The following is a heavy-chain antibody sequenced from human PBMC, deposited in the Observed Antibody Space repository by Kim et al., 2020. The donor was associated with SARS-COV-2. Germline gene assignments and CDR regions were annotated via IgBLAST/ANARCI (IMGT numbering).Heavy chain of an antibody. CDR2: IYYSGST. V-gene: IGHV4-31*03. CDR1: GGSISSGGYY. D-gene: IGHD2-2*01. J-gene: IGHJ3*02. Sequence: SETLSLTCIVSGGSISSGGYYWSWIRQHPGKGLEWIGYIYYSGSTYYNPSLKSRVTISVDTSKNQFSLKLSSVTAADTAVYYCAREGIVVVPDVNAFDIWGQGTMVTVSS. CDR3: AREGIVVVPDVNAFDI.